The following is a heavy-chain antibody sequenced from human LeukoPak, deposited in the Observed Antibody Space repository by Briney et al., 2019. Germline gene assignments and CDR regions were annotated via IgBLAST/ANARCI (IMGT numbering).Heavy chain of an antibody. J-gene: IGHJ4*02. D-gene: IGHD4-17*01. CDR1: GGSISSGDYY. Sequence: SETLSLTCTVSGGSISSGDYYWSWIRQPPGKGLEWIGYIYYSGSTYYNPSLKSRVTISVDTSKNQFSLQLSSVTAADTAVYYCARAATVTTGDEYWGQGTLLTVSS. CDR3: ARAATVTTGDEY. CDR2: IYYSGST. V-gene: IGHV4-30-4*08.